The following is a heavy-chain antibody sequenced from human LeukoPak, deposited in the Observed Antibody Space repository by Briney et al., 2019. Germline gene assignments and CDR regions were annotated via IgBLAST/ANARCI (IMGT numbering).Heavy chain of an antibody. D-gene: IGHD1-14*01. CDR2: MSSDESTT. CDR1: GFTLSSYW. Sequence: GGSLRLSCAASGFTLSSYWMHWARQTPGKGLVWVSRMSSDESTTNYADSVRGRFTISRDDSKNMLYLQMNDLRADDTAVYYCAKDRVPDGIWSLDYWGRGTLVTVSS. V-gene: IGHV3-74*01. J-gene: IGHJ4*02. CDR3: AKDRVPDGIWSLDY.